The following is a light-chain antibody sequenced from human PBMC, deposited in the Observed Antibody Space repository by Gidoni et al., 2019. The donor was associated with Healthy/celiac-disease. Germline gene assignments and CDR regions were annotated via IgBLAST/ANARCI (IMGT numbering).Light chain of an antibody. CDR1: QSISSW. J-gene: IGKJ2*01. CDR2: KAS. Sequence: DIQMIQSPSTLSASVGDRVTITCRAIQSISSWLAWYQQKPGKAPKLLIYKASSLESGVPSRFSGSGSGTEFTLTISSLQPDDFATYYCQQYNSYPFTFGQGTKLEIK. V-gene: IGKV1-5*03. CDR3: QQYNSYPFT.